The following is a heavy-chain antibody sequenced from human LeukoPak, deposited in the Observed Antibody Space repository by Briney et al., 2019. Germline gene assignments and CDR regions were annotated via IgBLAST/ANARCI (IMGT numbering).Heavy chain of an antibody. V-gene: IGHV1-2*02. D-gene: IGHD1-26*01. CDR2: INPNSGAT. J-gene: IGHJ4*02. Sequence: ASVKVSCKASGYTFPGYYMHWVRQAPGQGLEWMGWINPNSGATNYAQKFQGRVTMTRDTSINTAYMELTSLKSDDTAVYYCARVKSGSYFPDYWGQGTLVTVSS. CDR1: GYTFPGYY. CDR3: ARVKSGSYFPDY.